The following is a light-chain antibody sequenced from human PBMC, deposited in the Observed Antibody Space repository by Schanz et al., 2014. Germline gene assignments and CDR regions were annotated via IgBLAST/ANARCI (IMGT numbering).Light chain of an antibody. CDR3: QQYYGTPKT. Sequence: EIVLTQSPGTLSLSPGERATLSCRASQSMSRNYLAWYQQKPGQAPRLLIYGASSRATGIPDRFSGSGSGTDFTLTISSLQAEDVAVYYCQQYYGTPKTFGQGTKVEVK. J-gene: IGKJ1*01. V-gene: IGKV3-20*01. CDR1: QSMSRNY. CDR2: GAS.